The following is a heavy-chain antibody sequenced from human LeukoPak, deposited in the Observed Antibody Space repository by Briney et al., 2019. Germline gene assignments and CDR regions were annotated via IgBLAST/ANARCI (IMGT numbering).Heavy chain of an antibody. CDR3: ARGWLSFGEHFDY. J-gene: IGHJ4*02. V-gene: IGHV4-61*01. CDR2: ISYTGTT. D-gene: IGHD3-10*01. CDR1: GGSVSSHNYY. Sequence: SETLSLTCSVSGGSVSSHNYYWSWIQQPPGKGLEWIGFISYTGTTNYNPSLQSRLTMSVDTSKNQFSLKLSSVTAADTAVYYCARGWLSFGEHFDYWGQGTLVTVSS.